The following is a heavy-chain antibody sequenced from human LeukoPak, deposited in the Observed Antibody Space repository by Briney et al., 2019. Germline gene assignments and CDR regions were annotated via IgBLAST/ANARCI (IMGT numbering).Heavy chain of an antibody. J-gene: IGHJ4*02. V-gene: IGHV4-61*02. Sequence: SQTLSLTCTVSGDSISSGSYYWSWIRQPAGKGLKWIGRTYTSGSTNYNPSLKSRVTISVDTSKNQFSLKLSSVTAADTAVYYCARTGYSYGYGYFDYWGQGTLVTVSS. D-gene: IGHD5-18*01. CDR3: ARTGYSYGYGYFDY. CDR2: TYTSGST. CDR1: GDSISSGSYY.